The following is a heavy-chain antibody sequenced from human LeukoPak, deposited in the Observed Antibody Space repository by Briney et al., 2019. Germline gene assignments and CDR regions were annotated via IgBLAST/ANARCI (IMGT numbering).Heavy chain of an antibody. CDR1: GFTFSTYW. J-gene: IGHJ4*02. Sequence: PGGSLRLSCAASGFTFSTYWMHWIRQPPGKGLEWIGEINQSGSTNYNPSLKSRVTISFDTSKNQFSLKLSSVTAADTAVYYCARGRAFFDWGQGTLVTVSS. V-gene: IGHV4-34*01. D-gene: IGHD3-3*02. CDR3: ARGRAFFD. CDR2: INQSGST.